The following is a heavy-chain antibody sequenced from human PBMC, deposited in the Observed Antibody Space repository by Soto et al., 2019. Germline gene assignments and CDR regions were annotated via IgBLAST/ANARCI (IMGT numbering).Heavy chain of an antibody. CDR2: INHSGST. D-gene: IGHD3-3*01. CDR1: GGSFSGYY. Sequence: SETLSLTCAVYGGSFSGYYWSWIRQPPGKGLEWIGEINHSGSTNYNPSLKSRVTISVDTSKNQFSLKLSSVTAADTAVYYCAEKFWSGYQSDYWGQGTLVTVSS. CDR3: AEKFWSGYQSDY. V-gene: IGHV4-34*01. J-gene: IGHJ4*02.